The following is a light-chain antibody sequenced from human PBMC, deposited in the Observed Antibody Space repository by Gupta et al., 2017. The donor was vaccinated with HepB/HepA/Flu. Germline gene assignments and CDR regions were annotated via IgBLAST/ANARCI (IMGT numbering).Light chain of an antibody. CDR2: GAS. Sequence: EIVLTQSPGTLSLSPGERATLSCRASQSVSSSYLAWYQQKPGQAPRLLIYGASSRATGIPDRFSGSGCGTDFTLTISRREPEDFAVYYCQQYGSLPIRTFGQGTKVEIK. J-gene: IGKJ1*01. CDR1: QSVSSSY. CDR3: QQYGSLPIRT. V-gene: IGKV3-20*01.